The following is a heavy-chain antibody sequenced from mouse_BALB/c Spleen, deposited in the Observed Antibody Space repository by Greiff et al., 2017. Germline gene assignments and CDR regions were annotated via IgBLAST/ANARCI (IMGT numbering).Heavy chain of an antibody. J-gene: IGHJ4*01. Sequence: EVQRVESGGGLVKPGGSLKLSCAASGFTFSSYTMSWVRQTPEKRLEWVATISSGGGNTYYPDSVKGRFTISRDNAKNNLYLQMSSLRSEDTTLYYCARLGSAYAMDYWGQGTSVTVSS. CDR3: ARLGSAYAMDY. CDR1: GFTFSSYT. CDR2: ISSGGGNT. V-gene: IGHV5-9*03.